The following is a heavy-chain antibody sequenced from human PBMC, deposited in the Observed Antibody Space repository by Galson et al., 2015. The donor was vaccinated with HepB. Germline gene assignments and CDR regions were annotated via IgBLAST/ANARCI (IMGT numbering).Heavy chain of an antibody. CDR2: ISYDGSNK. D-gene: IGHD2-21*01. Sequence: SLRLSCAASGFTFGDYAMSWVRQAPGKGLEWVAVISYDGSNKYYADSVKGRFTISRDNSKNTLYLQMNSLRAEDTAVYYCARDPTLAYCGGDCYSGGAFDIWGQGTMVTVSS. CDR1: GFTFGDYA. J-gene: IGHJ3*02. V-gene: IGHV3-30-3*01. CDR3: ARDPTLAYCGGDCYSGGAFDI.